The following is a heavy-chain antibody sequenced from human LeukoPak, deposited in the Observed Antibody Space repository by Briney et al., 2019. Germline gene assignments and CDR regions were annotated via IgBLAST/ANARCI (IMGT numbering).Heavy chain of an antibody. J-gene: IGHJ4*02. D-gene: IGHD5-18*01. Sequence: PGGSLRLSCAASGFTFSIYAMSWVRQAPGKGLEWVSAISGSGGSTYYADSVKGRFTISRDNSKNTLYLQMNSLRAEDTAVYYCAFVALVSSETAMGDYWGQGTLVTVSS. V-gene: IGHV3-23*01. CDR2: ISGSGGST. CDR1: GFTFSIYA. CDR3: AFVALVSSETAMGDY.